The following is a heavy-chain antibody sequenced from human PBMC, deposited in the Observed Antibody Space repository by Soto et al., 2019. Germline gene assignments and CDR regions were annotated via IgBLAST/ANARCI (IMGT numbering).Heavy chain of an antibody. D-gene: IGHD3-9*01. CDR3: ARSPGYYDMLTGYYGGAFDI. CDR1: GASIRSYY. V-gene: IGHV4-59*01. Sequence: VQLQESGPGLVKPSETLSLTCSGSGASIRSYYWSWIRQPPGKGLEWIGYISDSGSTNYNPSLKSRVTISLETSKSQFSLNLNSVTAADTAIYYCARSPGYYDMLTGYYGGAFDIWGQGTMVTVSS. J-gene: IGHJ3*02. CDR2: ISDSGST.